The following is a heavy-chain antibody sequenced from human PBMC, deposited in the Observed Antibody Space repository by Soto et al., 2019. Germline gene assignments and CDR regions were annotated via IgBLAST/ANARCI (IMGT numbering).Heavy chain of an antibody. CDR3: AATNTAGAPVY. D-gene: IGHD1-26*01. CDR1: GFTFERSL. Sequence: SVKVSCKASGFTFERSLVHWVRQARGQRLEWIGWIVVDTGNTNYAQKVQERVTISRDMSTTTAYMELSSLRSEDTAVYYCAATNTAGAPVYWGQGTQVTVSS. V-gene: IGHV1-58*01. J-gene: IGHJ4*02. CDR2: IVVDTGNT.